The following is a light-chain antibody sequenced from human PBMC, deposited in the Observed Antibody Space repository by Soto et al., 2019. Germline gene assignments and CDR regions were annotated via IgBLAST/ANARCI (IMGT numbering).Light chain of an antibody. CDR2: EVS. J-gene: IGLJ1*01. CDR3: SSFAGSNNFPYV. Sequence: QSVLTQPASVSGSPGQSITISCTGTSSDVGAYDYVSWYQQHPDKAPKLMIFEVSDRPSGVSNRFSGSNSGNTASLTISGLQAEDEADYFCSSFAGSNNFPYVFGTGTKLTVL. V-gene: IGLV2-14*01. CDR1: SSDVGAYDY.